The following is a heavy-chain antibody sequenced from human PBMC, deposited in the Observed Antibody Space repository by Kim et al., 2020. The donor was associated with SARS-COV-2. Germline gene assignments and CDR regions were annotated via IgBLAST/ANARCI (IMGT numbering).Heavy chain of an antibody. J-gene: IGHJ4*02. CDR1: GGSFSGYY. D-gene: IGHD5-18*01. Sequence: SETLSLTCAVYGGSFSGYYWSWIRQPPGKGLEWIGEINHSGSTNYNPSLKSRVTISVDTSKNQFSLKLSSVTAADTAVYYCARGTKNRLWNTAMARRERYFDYWGQGTLVTVSS. CDR3: ARGTKNRLWNTAMARRERYFDY. V-gene: IGHV4-34*01. CDR2: INHSGST.